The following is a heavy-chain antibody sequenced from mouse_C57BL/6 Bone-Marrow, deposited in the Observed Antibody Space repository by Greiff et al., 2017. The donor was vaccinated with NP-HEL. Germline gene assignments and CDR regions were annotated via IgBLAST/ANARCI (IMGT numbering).Heavy chain of an antibody. CDR1: GYTFTSYW. CDR2: IDPSDSYT. J-gene: IGHJ3*01. V-gene: IGHV1-69*01. D-gene: IGHD1-1*01. Sequence: QVQLQQPGAELVMPGASVKLSCKASGYTFTSYWMHWVKQRPGQGLEWIGEIDPSDSYTNYNQKFKGKSTLTVDKSSSTAYMQLSSLTSEDSAVYYCSRGGYYYGFAYWGQGTLVTVSA. CDR3: SRGGYYYGFAY.